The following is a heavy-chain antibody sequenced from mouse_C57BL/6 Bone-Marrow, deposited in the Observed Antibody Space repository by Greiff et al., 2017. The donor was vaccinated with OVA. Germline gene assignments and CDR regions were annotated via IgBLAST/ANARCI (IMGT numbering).Heavy chain of an antibody. CDR2: INPYNGGT. CDR3: AVYGSKNFDY. D-gene: IGHD1-1*01. CDR1: GYTFTDYY. Sequence: EVKLQESGPVLVKPGASVKMSCKASGYTFTDYYMNWVKQSHGKSLEWIGVINPYNGGTSYNQKFKGKATLTVDKSSSTAYMELNSLTSEDSAVYYCAVYGSKNFDYWGQGTTLTVSS. J-gene: IGHJ2*01. V-gene: IGHV1-19*01.